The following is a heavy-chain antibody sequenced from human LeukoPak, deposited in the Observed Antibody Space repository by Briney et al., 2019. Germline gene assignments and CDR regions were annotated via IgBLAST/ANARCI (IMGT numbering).Heavy chain of an antibody. V-gene: IGHV3-7*03. CDR2: INQDGSEK. Sequence: GGSLRLSCAASGFTFSNYWMSWVRQAPGKGLEWVANINQDGSEKYYVDSVKGRFTISRDNAENSLYLQMNSLRAEDTAVYYCARVAASEWKYYFDYWGQGTLVTVSS. CDR3: ARVAASEWKYYFDY. CDR1: GFTFSNYW. J-gene: IGHJ4*02. D-gene: IGHD3-3*01.